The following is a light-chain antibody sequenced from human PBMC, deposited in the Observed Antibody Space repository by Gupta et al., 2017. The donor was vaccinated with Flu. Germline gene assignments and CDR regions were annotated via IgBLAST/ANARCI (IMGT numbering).Light chain of an antibody. J-gene: IGKJ1*01. CDR3: QQYHEWPRT. CDR1: QSINSN. CDR2: AAS. V-gene: IGKV3-15*01. Sequence: DIVMTPSPGTLAVSPGERATLSCRADQSINSNLVWYQLRPGQAPRLVIYAASIRATGIPARFSGRGSGTEFTLTINSLQSDDVAFYYCQQYHEWPRTFGQGTKVEIK.